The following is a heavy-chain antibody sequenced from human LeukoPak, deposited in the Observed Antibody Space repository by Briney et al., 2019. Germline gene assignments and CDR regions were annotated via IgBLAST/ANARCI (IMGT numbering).Heavy chain of an antibody. D-gene: IGHD2-2*03. J-gene: IGHJ3*02. CDR1: GFTFSSYG. CDR3: ANDLVDIVVVPAAIVSGAFDI. CDR2: ISIDGSNK. Sequence: PGGSLRLSCAASGFTFSSYGMHWVRQAPGKGQEWVAVISIDGSNKYYAYSVQCRFTISRDNSKNTLYLQMNSLSSEDTADDYCANDLVDIVVVPAAIVSGAFDIWGQGTMVTVSS. V-gene: IGHV3-30*18.